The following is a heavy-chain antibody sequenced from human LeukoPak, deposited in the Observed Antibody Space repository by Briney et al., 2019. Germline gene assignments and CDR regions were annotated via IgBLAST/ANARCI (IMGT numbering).Heavy chain of an antibody. V-gene: IGHV4-59*12. J-gene: IGHJ3*02. CDR2: IYYSGSS. Sequence: SETLSLTCTVSGGSITNYYWSWIRRPPGKGLEWIGYIYYSGSSNYNPSLKSRVTISVDTSKNQFSLKLSSVTAADTAVYYCARPANSGPYAFDIWGQGTMVTVSS. CDR1: GGSITNYY. CDR3: ARPANSGPYAFDI.